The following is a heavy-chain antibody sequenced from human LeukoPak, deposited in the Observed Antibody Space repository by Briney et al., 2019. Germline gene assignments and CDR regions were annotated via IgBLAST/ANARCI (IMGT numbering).Heavy chain of an antibody. V-gene: IGHV3-9*01. Sequence: GRSLRLSCEASGFTFDDYAMHWVRQAPGKGLEWVSGISWNSGSIGYADSVKGRFTISRDNAKNSLYLQMNSLRAEDTALYYCAKDIQGSTALNYWGQGTLVTVSS. CDR3: AKDIQGSTALNY. CDR2: ISWNSGSI. J-gene: IGHJ4*02. D-gene: IGHD6-13*01. CDR1: GFTFDDYA.